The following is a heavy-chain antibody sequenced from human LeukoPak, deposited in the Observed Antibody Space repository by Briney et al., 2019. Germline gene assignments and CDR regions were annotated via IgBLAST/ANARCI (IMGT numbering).Heavy chain of an antibody. J-gene: IGHJ2*01. CDR1: GGSFRGNY. V-gene: IGHV4-34*01. CDR2: INHSGST. D-gene: IGHD2-2*01. Sequence: SETLSLTCAVYGGSFRGNYWSWIRQPPGKGLEWFGEINHSGSTNHNPSLKSRVTISVDTSKNQFSLKLSSVTAADTAVYYCARGPRRVPAGRFFDLWGRGTLVTVSS. CDR3: ARGPRRVPAGRFFDL.